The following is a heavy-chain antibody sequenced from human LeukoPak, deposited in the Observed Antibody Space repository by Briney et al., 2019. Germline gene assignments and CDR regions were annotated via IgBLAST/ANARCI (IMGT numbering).Heavy chain of an antibody. CDR1: GGSISSYY. CDR2: IYYSGST. CDR3: ARDSSGSYQLAKENAFDI. J-gene: IGHJ3*02. D-gene: IGHD1-26*01. Sequence: PSETLSLTCTVSGGSISSYYWSWIRQPPGKGLEWIGYIYYSGSTNYNPSLKSRVTISVDTSKNQFSLKLSSVTAADTAVYYCARDSSGSYQLAKENAFDIWGQGTMVTVSS. V-gene: IGHV4-59*01.